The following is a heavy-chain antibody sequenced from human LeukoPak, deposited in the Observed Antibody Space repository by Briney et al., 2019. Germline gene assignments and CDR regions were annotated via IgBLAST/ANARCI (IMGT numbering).Heavy chain of an antibody. D-gene: IGHD2-2*02. CDR3: ARHRYCSSTSCYTPFDY. J-gene: IGHJ4*02. CDR1: GYSFTSYW. V-gene: IGHV5-51*01. Sequence: GESLKISCKGSGYSFTSYWIGCVRPMPGKGLGWMGIIYPGDSDTRYSPSFQGQVTISAHKSISTAYLQWSSLKASDTAMYYCARHRYCSSTSCYTPFDYWGQGTLVTVSS. CDR2: IYPGDSDT.